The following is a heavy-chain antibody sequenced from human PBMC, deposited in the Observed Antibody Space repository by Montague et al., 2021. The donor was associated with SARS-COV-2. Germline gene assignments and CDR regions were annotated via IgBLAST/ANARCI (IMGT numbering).Heavy chain of an antibody. CDR1: GASVSSINW. J-gene: IGHJ4*02. CDR3: ASHFVRQQLST. CDR2: IHRTGIT. Sequence: SETLSLTCAVSGASVSSINWWSWVRQPPGRGLAWIAEIHRTGITNFNPSLRSRVSISLDSSKNQLSLTLISVTAADTAMYYCASHFVRQQLSTWGQGTLVSVSS. V-gene: IGHV4-4*02. D-gene: IGHD6-13*01.